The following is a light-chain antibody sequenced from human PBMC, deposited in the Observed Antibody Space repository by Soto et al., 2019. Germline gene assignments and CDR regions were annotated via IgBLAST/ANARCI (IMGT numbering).Light chain of an antibody. CDR2: AES. Sequence: DIQMTQSPSSLSASVGDRVTITCRASQSISSYLNWYQQKQGKAPNLLIYAESTLQSGVPSRFSGSVSGTDFTLPIRSLQPEDFATYYCQQSYTTPLTFGGGTKVEIK. CDR1: QSISSY. V-gene: IGKV1-39*01. J-gene: IGKJ4*01. CDR3: QQSYTTPLT.